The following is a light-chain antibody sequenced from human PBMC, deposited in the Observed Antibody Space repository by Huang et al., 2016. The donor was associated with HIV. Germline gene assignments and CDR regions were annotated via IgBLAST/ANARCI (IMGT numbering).Light chain of an antibody. CDR1: QSINSN. Sequence: EIVMTQSPVTLSVSPGERATLSCRASQSINSNLAWYQQKPGQAPRLLSYGASTTATGIPARFSGSGSGTEFTLTISSLQSEDFAIYYCQQYNNWPPWTFGQGTKVEIK. CDR3: QQYNNWPPWT. J-gene: IGKJ1*01. V-gene: IGKV3-15*01. CDR2: GAS.